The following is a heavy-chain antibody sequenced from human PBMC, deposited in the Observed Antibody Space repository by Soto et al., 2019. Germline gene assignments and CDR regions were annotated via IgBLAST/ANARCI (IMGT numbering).Heavy chain of an antibody. CDR1: GFTFSSYA. CDR2: ISYDGSNK. J-gene: IGHJ6*02. D-gene: IGHD2-2*02. Sequence: GGSLRLFCAASGFTFSSYAMHWVRQAPGKGLEWVAVISYDGSNKYYADSVKGRFTISRDNSKNTLYLQMNSLRAEDTAVYYCARGYCSSTSCYTTRYYYYGMDVWGQGTTVTVSS. CDR3: ARGYCSSTSCYTTRYYYYGMDV. V-gene: IGHV3-30-3*01.